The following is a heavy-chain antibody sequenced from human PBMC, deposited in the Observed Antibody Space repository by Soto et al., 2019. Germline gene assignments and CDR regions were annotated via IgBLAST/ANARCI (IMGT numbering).Heavy chain of an antibody. CDR1: GFTFTGYF. J-gene: IGHJ4*02. CDR3: ARVRTYYESSGSLDY. D-gene: IGHD3-22*01. V-gene: IGHV1-2*02. CDR2: INPNSGDT. Sequence: ASVKVSCKASGFTFTGYFIHWVRRAPGQGLEWMGWINPNSGDTNYAQKFQGRVTMTRDTSINTAYMELSRLRSDDTAVYYCARVRTYYESSGSLDYWGQGALGTSPQ.